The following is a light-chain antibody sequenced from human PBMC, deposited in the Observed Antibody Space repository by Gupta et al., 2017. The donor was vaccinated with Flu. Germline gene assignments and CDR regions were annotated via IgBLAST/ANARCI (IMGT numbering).Light chain of an antibody. V-gene: IGKV1-39*01. CDR1: QSISSY. Sequence: DIQMTQSPSSLSASVGDRVTITCQASQSISSYLNWYQQKPGKAPKLLLYAASSFQSEVPLRFSGSGSEADFTLTISSLQPEDFATYYCRQSYRTPHTFGGGTKVEIK. J-gene: IGKJ4*01. CDR2: AAS. CDR3: RQSYRTPHT.